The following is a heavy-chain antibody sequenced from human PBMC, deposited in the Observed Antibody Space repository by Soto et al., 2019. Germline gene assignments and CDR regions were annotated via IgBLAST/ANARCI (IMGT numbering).Heavy chain of an antibody. CDR3: ARDLDPSGSYYTDY. Sequence: VNVSFKASRYNFLPYVVNWLGQAPGQGLEWMGWISPWEDNTNSAQRFQGRVHMTTDTSTSTAYMELRSLTSDDTAVYYCARDLDPSGSYYTDYWGPGTLVTVSS. CDR2: ISPWEDNT. V-gene: IGHV1-18*04. J-gene: IGHJ4*02. CDR1: RYNFLPYV. D-gene: IGHD3-10*01.